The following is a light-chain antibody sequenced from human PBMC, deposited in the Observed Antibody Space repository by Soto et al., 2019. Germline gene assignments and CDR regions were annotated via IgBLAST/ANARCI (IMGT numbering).Light chain of an antibody. J-gene: IGKJ4*01. CDR3: QHRANWPLT. CDR2: DAS. V-gene: IGKV3-11*01. CDR1: QSISSY. Sequence: EIVLTQSPATLSLSPGERATLSCRASQSISSYLGWFQQKPGQAPRLLIHDASNRATGIPARFSGSGSGTDFTLTISSLEPEDFAVYYCQHRANWPLTFGGGTKVEIK.